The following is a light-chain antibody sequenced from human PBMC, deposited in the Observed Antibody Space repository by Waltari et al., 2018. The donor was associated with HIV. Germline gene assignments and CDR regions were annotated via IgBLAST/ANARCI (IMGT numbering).Light chain of an antibody. J-gene: IGKJ1*01. CDR1: QSVSSY. CDR2: DAS. CDR3: QQRSNWPPWT. Sequence: ELVLTQSPATLSLSPGDRATLSCRASQSVSSYVAWYQQKPGQAPRLLIYDASNRATGIPARFSGSGSGTDFTLTISSLEPEDFAVYFCQQRSNWPPWTFGQGTKVEIK. V-gene: IGKV3-11*01.